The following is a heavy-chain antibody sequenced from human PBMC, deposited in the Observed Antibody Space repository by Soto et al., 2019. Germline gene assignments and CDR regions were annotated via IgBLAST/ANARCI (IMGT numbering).Heavy chain of an antibody. CDR3: ARDTVGDFWSGYGTGFDP. J-gene: IGHJ5*02. Sequence: GASVKVSCKASGYTFTSYGISWVRQAPGQGLEWMGWISAYNGNTNYAQKLQGRVTMTTDTSTSTAYMELRSLRSDGTAVYYCARDTVGDFWSGYGTGFDPWGQGTLVTVSS. CDR1: GYTFTSYG. V-gene: IGHV1-18*01. D-gene: IGHD3-3*01. CDR2: ISAYNGNT.